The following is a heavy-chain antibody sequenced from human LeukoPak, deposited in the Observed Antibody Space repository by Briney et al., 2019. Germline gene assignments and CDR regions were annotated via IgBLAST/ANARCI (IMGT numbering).Heavy chain of an antibody. CDR1: GGSISPWY. CDR3: ARDKARNYYDSSARTNDEDAFDI. J-gene: IGHJ3*02. D-gene: IGHD3-22*01. Sequence: SETLSLTCTVSGGSISPWYWSWIRQPPGKGLEWIGYIYYSGSTNYNPSLKSRVTISVDTSKNQFSLKLSSVTAADTAVYYCARDKARNYYDSSARTNDEDAFDIWGQGTMVTVSS. CDR2: IYYSGST. V-gene: IGHV4-59*01.